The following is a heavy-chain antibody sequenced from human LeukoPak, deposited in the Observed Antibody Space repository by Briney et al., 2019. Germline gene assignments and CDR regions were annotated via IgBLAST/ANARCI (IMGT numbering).Heavy chain of an antibody. Sequence: GGSLRLSCAASGFTFDDYGMSWVRQAPGKGLEWVSGINWNGGSTGYADSVKGRFTISRDNAKNSLYLQMNSLRAEDTAVYYCARDGGGDGSDAFDIWGQGTMVTVSS. D-gene: IGHD2-21*01. CDR3: ARDGGGDGSDAFDI. CDR1: GFTFDDYG. V-gene: IGHV3-20*04. CDR2: INWNGGST. J-gene: IGHJ3*02.